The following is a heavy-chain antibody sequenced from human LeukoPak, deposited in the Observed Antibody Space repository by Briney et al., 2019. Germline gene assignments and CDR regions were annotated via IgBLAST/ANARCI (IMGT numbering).Heavy chain of an antibody. CDR2: INPNSGGT. J-gene: IGHJ4*02. Sequence: ASVKVSCKASGYTFTGYYMHWVRQAPGQGLEWMGWINPNSGGTNYAQKFQGRVTMTRDTSISTAYMELSRLRSDDTAVYYCARAQLWLNYFDYWGQGTLVTVSS. CDR1: GYTFTGYY. CDR3: ARAQLWLNYFDY. V-gene: IGHV1-2*02. D-gene: IGHD5-18*01.